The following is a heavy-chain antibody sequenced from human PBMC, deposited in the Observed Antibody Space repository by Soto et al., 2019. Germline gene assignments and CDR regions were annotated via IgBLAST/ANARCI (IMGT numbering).Heavy chain of an antibody. Sequence: ASVKVSCKASGYTFTSYGISWVRQAPGQGLEWMGWISAYNGNTNYAQKLQGRVTMTTDTSTSTAYMELSSLRSDDTAVYYCARPDYDFWGARYYWYFDLWGRGTLVTVSS. CDR3: ARPDYDFWGARYYWYFDL. CDR1: GYTFTSYG. CDR2: ISAYNGNT. J-gene: IGHJ2*01. D-gene: IGHD3-3*01. V-gene: IGHV1-18*01.